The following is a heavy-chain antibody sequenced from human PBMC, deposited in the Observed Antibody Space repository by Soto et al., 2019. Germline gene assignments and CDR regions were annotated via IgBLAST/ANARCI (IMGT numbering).Heavy chain of an antibody. Sequence: ASVKVSCKASGYTFTSYGISWVRQAPGQGLEWMGWISAYNGNTNYAQKLQGRVTMTTDTSTSTAYMELRSLRSDDTAVYYCARDLEYYDSSGSPTDYWGQGTLVTVSS. CDR2: ISAYNGNT. D-gene: IGHD3-22*01. CDR3: ARDLEYYDSSGSPTDY. CDR1: GYTFTSYG. V-gene: IGHV1-18*01. J-gene: IGHJ4*02.